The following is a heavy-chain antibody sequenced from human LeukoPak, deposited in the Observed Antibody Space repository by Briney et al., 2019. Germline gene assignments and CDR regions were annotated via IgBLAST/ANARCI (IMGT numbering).Heavy chain of an antibody. CDR2: IIPIFGTA. J-gene: IGHJ6*03. CDR3: ARVAGYYYDSSGYYPDSYYYYYYYMDV. V-gene: IGHV1-69*06. Sequence: GASVKVSCKASGYTFTSYGISWVRQAPGQGLEWMGGIIPIFGTANYAQKFQGRVTVTADKSTSTAYMELSSLRSEDTAAYYCARVAGYYYDSSGYYPDSYYYYYYYMDVWGKGTTVTVSS. CDR1: GYTFTSYG. D-gene: IGHD3-22*01.